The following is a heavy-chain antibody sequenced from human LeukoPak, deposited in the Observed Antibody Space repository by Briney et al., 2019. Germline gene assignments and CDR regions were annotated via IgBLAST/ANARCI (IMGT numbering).Heavy chain of an antibody. Sequence: ASVKVSCKASGYSVASYSISWVRQAPGQGLEWMGWISTSNGRTYYAQKFQGRVTMTTEKSTSSAYMELTTLRYDDTAFYSRARDYYSGGDCFDPWGQGTLVTVSS. D-gene: IGHD3-10*01. CDR1: GYSVASYS. CDR2: ISTSNGRT. J-gene: IGHJ5*02. CDR3: ARDYYSGGDCFDP. V-gene: IGHV1-18*01.